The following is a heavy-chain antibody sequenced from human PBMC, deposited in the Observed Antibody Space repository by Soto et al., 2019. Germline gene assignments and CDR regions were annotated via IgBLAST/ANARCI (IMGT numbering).Heavy chain of an antibody. V-gene: IGHV4-59*01. D-gene: IGHD3-22*01. CDR3: ARSRYYYDSSGLDY. J-gene: IGHJ4*02. CDR1: GGSISSYY. Sequence: LSVTCTVSGGSISSYYWSWIRQPPGKGLEWIGYIYYSGTTNYNPSLKSRVAISVDTSKNQFALKLSSVTAADTAVYYCARSRYYYDSSGLDYWGQGTLVNRLL. CDR2: IYYSGTT.